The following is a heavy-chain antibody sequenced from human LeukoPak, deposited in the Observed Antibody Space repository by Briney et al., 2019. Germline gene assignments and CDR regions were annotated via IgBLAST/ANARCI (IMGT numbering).Heavy chain of an antibody. CDR2: IYYSGST. Sequence: SETLSLTCTVSGGSISSSSYYWGWIRQPPGKGLEWTGSIYYSGSTYYNPSLKSRVTISVDTSKNQFSLKLSSVTAADTAVYYCARADSSSWSHDAFDIWGQGTMVTVSS. CDR3: ARADSSSWSHDAFDI. D-gene: IGHD6-13*01. CDR1: GGSISSSSYY. V-gene: IGHV4-39*07. J-gene: IGHJ3*02.